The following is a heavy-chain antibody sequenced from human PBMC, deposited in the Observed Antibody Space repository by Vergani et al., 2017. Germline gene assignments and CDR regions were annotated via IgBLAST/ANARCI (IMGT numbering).Heavy chain of an antibody. CDR3: ARVLSGLLDY. V-gene: IGHV4-59*01. D-gene: IGHD2/OR15-2a*01. CDR1: GGSISSYY. Sequence: QLQLQESGPGLVKPSETLSLTCTVSGGSISSYYWSWIRQPPGKGLEWIGYIYYSGSTNYNPSLKSRVTVSVDTSKNQFSLKLSSVTAADTAVYYCARVLSGLLDYWGQGTLVTVSS. CDR2: IYYSGST. J-gene: IGHJ4*02.